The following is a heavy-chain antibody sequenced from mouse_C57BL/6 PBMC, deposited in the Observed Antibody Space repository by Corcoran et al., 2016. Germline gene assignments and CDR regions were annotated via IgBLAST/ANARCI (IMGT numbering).Heavy chain of an antibody. D-gene: IGHD2-4*01. CDR1: GYTFTDYY. CDR2: INPNNGGT. Sequence: EVQLQQSGPELVKPGASVKISCKASGYTFTDYYMNWVKQSHGKSLEWIGDINPNNGGTSYNQKFKGKATLTVDKSSSTAYMELRSLTSEDSAVYYCARGGYDYDGFRYFDVWGTGTTVTVSS. V-gene: IGHV1-26*01. J-gene: IGHJ1*03. CDR3: ARGGYDYDGFRYFDV.